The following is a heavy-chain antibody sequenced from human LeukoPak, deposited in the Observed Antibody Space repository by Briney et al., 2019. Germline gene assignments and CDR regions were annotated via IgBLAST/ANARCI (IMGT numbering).Heavy chain of an antibody. V-gene: IGHV3-7*01. CDR1: GFTFRTYC. Sequence: GGSLRLSCAASGFTFRTYCMSWVRQAPGKGLEWVANMFQDGNDKYYVDSVKGRFTISRDNAKNSLYLQLNSLTVEDTAVYYCAGRIVGTPDYFDYWGQGTLVTVSS. CDR2: MFQDGNDK. D-gene: IGHD1-26*01. CDR3: AGRIVGTPDYFDY. J-gene: IGHJ4*02.